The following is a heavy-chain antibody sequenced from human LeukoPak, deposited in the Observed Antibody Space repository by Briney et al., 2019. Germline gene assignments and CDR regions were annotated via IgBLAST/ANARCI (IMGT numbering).Heavy chain of an antibody. Sequence: SETLSLTCTVSGGSISSYYWGWIRQPAGKGLEWIGRIYTSGSTNYNPSLKSRVTMSVDTSKNQFSLKLSSVTAADTAVYYCARGRITMVRGVMDRDAFDIWGQGTMVTVSS. CDR2: IYTSGST. V-gene: IGHV4-4*07. J-gene: IGHJ3*02. CDR1: GGSISSYY. CDR3: ARGRITMVRGVMDRDAFDI. D-gene: IGHD3-10*01.